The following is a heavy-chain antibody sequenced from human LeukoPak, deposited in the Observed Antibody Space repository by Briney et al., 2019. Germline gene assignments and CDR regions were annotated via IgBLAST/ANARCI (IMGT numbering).Heavy chain of an antibody. CDR3: ARDGMYYDSSGSFDP. D-gene: IGHD3-22*01. Sequence: SETLSLTCTVSGGSISSGGYYWRWIRQHPGKGPEWIGYIYYSGSTYYNPSLKSRVTISVDTSKNQFSLKLSSVTAADTAVYYCARDGMYYDSSGSFDPWGQGTLVTVSS. V-gene: IGHV4-31*03. J-gene: IGHJ5*02. CDR2: IYYSGST. CDR1: GGSISSGGYY.